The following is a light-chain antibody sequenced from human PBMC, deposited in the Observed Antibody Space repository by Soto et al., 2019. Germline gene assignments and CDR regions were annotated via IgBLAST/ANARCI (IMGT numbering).Light chain of an antibody. CDR3: SSYTSSSTSV. Sequence: QSALTQPASVSGSPGQSITISCTGTSSDVGGYNYVSWYQQHPGKAPKLMIYDVINRPSGVSNRFSGSKSGNTASLTISGLQAEDEADYYCSSYTSSSTSVFGTGTKVTV. CDR1: SSDVGGYNY. J-gene: IGLJ1*01. CDR2: DVI. V-gene: IGLV2-14*01.